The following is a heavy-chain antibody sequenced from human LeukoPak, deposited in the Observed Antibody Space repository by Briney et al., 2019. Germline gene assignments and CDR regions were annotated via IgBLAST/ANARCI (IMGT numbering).Heavy chain of an antibody. CDR3: ARDYGDYAGRGYPIPGFDY. CDR2: IYYSGST. CDR1: GGSLSSSSYY. J-gene: IGHJ4*02. V-gene: IGHV4-39*07. Sequence: SETLSLTCTVSGGSLSSSSYYWGWIRQPPGKGREWVGCIYYSGSTYYNPYLKSRVTISVDTSKNQFSLKLSSVTAADTAVYYCARDYGDYAGRGYPIPGFDYWGQGTLVTVSS. D-gene: IGHD4-17*01.